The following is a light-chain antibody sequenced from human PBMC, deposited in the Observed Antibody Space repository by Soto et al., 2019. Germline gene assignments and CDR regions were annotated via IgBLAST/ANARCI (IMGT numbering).Light chain of an antibody. CDR1: LSVGSMY. V-gene: IGKV3-20*01. CDR3: HQYSSTPLLT. CDR2: GAS. J-gene: IGKJ4*01. Sequence: EMALTQSPGTLSLSPGERATLSCRASLSVGSMYLAWYQQKLAQAPRLLIYGASSRAPGIPDRFSGSGSGTDFTRSISRLEPEDFAVYYCHQYSSTPLLTFGGGTKVEIK.